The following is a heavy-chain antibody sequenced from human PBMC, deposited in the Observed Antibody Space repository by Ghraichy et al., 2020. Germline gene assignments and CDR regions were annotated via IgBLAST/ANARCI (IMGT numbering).Heavy chain of an antibody. J-gene: IGHJ2*01. V-gene: IGHV3-23*01. CDR3: AKEGGNTMIVVVILSRRGWYFDL. CDR1: GFTFSSYA. Sequence: GGSLRLSCAASGFTFSSYAMSWVRQAPGKGLEWVSAISGSGGSTYYADSVKGRFTISRDNSKNTLYLQMNSLRAEDTAVYYCAKEGGNTMIVVVILSRRGWYFDLWGRGTLVTVSS. CDR2: ISGSGGST. D-gene: IGHD3-22*01.